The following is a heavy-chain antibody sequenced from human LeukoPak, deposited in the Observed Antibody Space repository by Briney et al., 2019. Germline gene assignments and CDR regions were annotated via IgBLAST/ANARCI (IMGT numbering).Heavy chain of an antibody. CDR1: GFTFDDYG. D-gene: IGHD5-12*01. V-gene: IGHV3-20*04. Sequence: PGGSLRLSCAASGFTFDDYGMSWVRQAPGKGLEWVSGINWNGVSTGYADSVKGRFTISRDNAKNSLYLQMNSLRAEDTALYYCARGGYSGYDYNTKGYYYYYYMDVWGKGTTVTVSS. J-gene: IGHJ6*03. CDR3: ARGGYSGYDYNTKGYYYYYYMDV. CDR2: INWNGVST.